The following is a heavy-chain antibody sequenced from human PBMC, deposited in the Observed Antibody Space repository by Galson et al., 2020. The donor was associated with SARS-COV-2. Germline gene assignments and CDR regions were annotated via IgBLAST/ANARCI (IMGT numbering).Heavy chain of an antibody. CDR2: IYYSGST. J-gene: IGHJ4*02. CDR3: ARKVVAATTTYYFDY. D-gene: IGHD2-15*01. CDR1: GGSISSSSYY. V-gene: IGHV4-39*07. Sequence: SETLSLTCTVSGGSISSSSYYWGWIRQPPGQGLEWFGSIYYSGSTYSNPSLKSRVTISVDTTKNQFSLKLSAVTAADTAVYYCARKVVAATTTYYFDYWGQGTLVTVSS.